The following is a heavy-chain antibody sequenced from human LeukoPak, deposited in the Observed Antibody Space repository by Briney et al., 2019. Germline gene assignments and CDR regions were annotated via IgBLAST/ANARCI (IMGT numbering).Heavy chain of an antibody. Sequence: GGSLRLSCAASGFTFSSYGMHWVRQAPGKGLEWVAVISYDGSNKYYADSVKGRFTISRDNSKNTLYLQMNSLRAEDTAVYYCAKDRVPYYDILTGYFDYWGQGTLVTVSS. CDR2: ISYDGSNK. CDR1: GFTFSSYG. CDR3: AKDRVPYYDILTGYFDY. D-gene: IGHD3-9*01. V-gene: IGHV3-30*18. J-gene: IGHJ4*02.